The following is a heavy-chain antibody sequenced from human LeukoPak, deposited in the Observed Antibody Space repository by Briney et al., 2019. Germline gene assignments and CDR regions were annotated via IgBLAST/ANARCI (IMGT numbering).Heavy chain of an antibody. V-gene: IGHV3-53*01. CDR3: ARGEPVS. CDR1: GFTVSTNY. CDR2: LYNSGNT. J-gene: IGHJ5*02. Sequence: GRSMRLSCAASGFTVSTNYMTWVRQAPGKGLEWVSVLYNSGNTYYADSVKGRFTISRDNSKNTLYLQMNSLRVEDTAMYYCARGEPVSWGQGTLVTVSS.